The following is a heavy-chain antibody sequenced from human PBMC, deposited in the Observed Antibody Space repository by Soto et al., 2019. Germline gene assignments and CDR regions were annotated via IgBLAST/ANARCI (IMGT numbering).Heavy chain of an antibody. CDR2: IKSKTDDGTT. J-gene: IGHJ4*02. D-gene: IGHD6-19*01. CDR3: TTPRGWYVGY. Sequence: EVQLVESGGGLVKPGGSLRLFCAASGFTFSNAWMSWVRQAPGKGLEWVGRIKSKTDDGTTDYAAPVKGRFTISRDDSKNTLYLQMNSLKTEDTAVYYCTTPRGWYVGYWGQGTLVTVSS. V-gene: IGHV3-15*01. CDR1: GFTFSNAW.